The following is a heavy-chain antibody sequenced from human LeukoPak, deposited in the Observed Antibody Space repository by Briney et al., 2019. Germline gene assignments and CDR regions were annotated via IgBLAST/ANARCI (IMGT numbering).Heavy chain of an antibody. CDR1: GFTFSDYY. J-gene: IGHJ3*02. Sequence: GGSLRLSCAASGFTFSDYYMSWIRQAPGKGLEWVSYISSSGSTIYYADSVKGRFTISRDNAKNSLYLQMNSLRAEDTAVYYCAKDGDYDSSYDAFDIWGQGTMVTVSS. CDR3: AKDGDYDSSYDAFDI. D-gene: IGHD3-22*01. CDR2: ISSSGSTI. V-gene: IGHV3-11*04.